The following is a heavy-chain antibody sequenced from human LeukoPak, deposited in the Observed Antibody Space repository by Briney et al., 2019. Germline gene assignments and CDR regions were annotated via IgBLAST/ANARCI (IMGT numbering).Heavy chain of an antibody. Sequence: PSQTLSLTCTVSGGSISSGDYYWSWIRQPPGKGLEWIGYIYYSGSTNYNPSLKSRVTISVGTSKNQVSLKLSSLTAADTAVYYRARSPRSEYFYGSGSLLYGMDVWGQGTTVTVSS. V-gene: IGHV4-30-4*01. CDR3: ARSPRSEYFYGSGSLLYGMDV. J-gene: IGHJ6*02. D-gene: IGHD3-10*01. CDR2: IYYSGST. CDR1: GGSISSGDYY.